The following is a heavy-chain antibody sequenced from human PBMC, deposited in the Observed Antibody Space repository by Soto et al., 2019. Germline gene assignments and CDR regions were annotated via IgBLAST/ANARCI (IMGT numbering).Heavy chain of an antibody. CDR2: ISSNGGTI. V-gene: IGHV3-64D*08. Sequence: HPGGSLRLSCSAAGFAFNRYAMFCVRQAPGKGLQFVSGISSNGGTIDYADSVKGRLTISRDNSQNTLYLQLSSLRTDDTGVYYCVKRGTTAPGDAFDIWGQGTRVTVSS. D-gene: IGHD1-1*01. CDR3: VKRGTTAPGDAFDI. CDR1: GFAFNRYA. J-gene: IGHJ3*02.